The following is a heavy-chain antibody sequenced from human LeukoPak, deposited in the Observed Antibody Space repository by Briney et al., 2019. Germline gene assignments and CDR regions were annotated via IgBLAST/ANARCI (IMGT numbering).Heavy chain of an antibody. V-gene: IGHV1-46*01. J-gene: IGHJ4*02. CDR2: INPSGGST. CDR3: ARAVPKTHGDFFDY. D-gene: IGHD4-17*01. CDR1: GYTFTSYG. Sequence: GASVKVSCKASGYTFTSYGISWVRQAPGQGLEWMGIINPSGGSTSYAQKFQGRVTMTRDMSTSTVYMELSSLRSEDTAVYYCARAVPKTHGDFFDYWGQGTLVTVSS.